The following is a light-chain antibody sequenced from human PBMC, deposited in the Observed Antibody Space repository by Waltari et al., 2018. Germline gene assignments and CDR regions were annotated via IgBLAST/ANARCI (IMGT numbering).Light chain of an antibody. CDR2: RIN. CDR1: NSNIGSNY. CDR3: AAWDDSLSAWV. J-gene: IGLJ3*02. Sequence: QSVLTQPPSASGTPGQRVTISSSGSNSNIGSNYVYWYQQLPGTAPKLLIYRINQRLSGVPDRFSASNSGTSASLAISGLRSEDEADYYCAAWDDSLSAWVFGGGTKLTVL. V-gene: IGLV1-47*01.